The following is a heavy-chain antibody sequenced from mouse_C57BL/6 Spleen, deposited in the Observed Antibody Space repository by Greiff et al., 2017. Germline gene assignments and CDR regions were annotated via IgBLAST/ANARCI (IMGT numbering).Heavy chain of an antibody. CDR3: ARHDYGYFDV. Sequence: EVKLMESGGGLVKPGGSLKLSCAASGFTFSDYGMHWVRQAPEKGLEWVAYISSGSSTIYYADTVKGRFTISRDNAKNTLFLQMTSLRSEDTAMYYCARHDYGYFDVWGTGTTVTVSS. CDR2: ISSGSSTI. D-gene: IGHD2-4*01. CDR1: GFTFSDYG. V-gene: IGHV5-17*01. J-gene: IGHJ1*03.